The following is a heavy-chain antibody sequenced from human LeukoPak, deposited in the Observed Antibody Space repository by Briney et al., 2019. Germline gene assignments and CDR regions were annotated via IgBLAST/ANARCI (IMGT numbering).Heavy chain of an antibody. V-gene: IGHV4-4*02. CDR1: GGSITSSNW. CDR2: IYHSGST. D-gene: IGHD6-13*01. CDR3: ASVRAAAGTGGEVDY. Sequence: PSETLSLTCAVSGGSITSSNWWSWVRQPPGKGLEWIGEIYHSGSTYYNPSLKSRVTISVDTSKNQFSLKLSSVTAADTAVYYCASVRAAAGTGGEVDYWSQETLVTVS. J-gene: IGHJ4*02.